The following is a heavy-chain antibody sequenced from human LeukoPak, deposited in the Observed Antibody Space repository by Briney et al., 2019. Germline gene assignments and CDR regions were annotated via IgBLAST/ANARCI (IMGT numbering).Heavy chain of an antibody. V-gene: IGHV4-39*01. J-gene: IGHJ4*02. CDR2: ISYSGSM. CDR1: GDSISSSSYY. CDR3: ARRSGSGYYFFDY. Sequence: SETLSLTCTVSGDSISSSSYYWGWIRQPPGKGLEWIGSISYSGSMYYNPSLKSRVTISVDTSKNQFPLKLSSVTAADTAVYYCARRSGSGYYFFDYWGQGTLVTVSS. D-gene: IGHD3-22*01.